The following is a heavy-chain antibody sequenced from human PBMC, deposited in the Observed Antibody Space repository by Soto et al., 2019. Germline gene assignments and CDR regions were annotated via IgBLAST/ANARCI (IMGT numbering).Heavy chain of an antibody. CDR1: GGSISDFY. V-gene: IGHV4-59*01. CDR3: ARGSLSTVTANAFDV. J-gene: IGHJ3*01. CDR2: MYYSGST. Sequence: QVQLQESGPGLLKPSETLSLTCTVSGGSISDFYWSWIRQPPGKALEWIGYGYMYYSGSTYYNPSLDGRVSISVDPSNNQFSLRLSSVTAADTAVYYCARGSLSTVTANAFDVWGPGAPVTVSS. D-gene: IGHD2-21*02.